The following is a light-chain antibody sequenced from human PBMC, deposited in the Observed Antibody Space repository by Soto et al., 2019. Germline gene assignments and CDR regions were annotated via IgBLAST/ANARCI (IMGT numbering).Light chain of an antibody. CDR1: HSLDYSDGNTY. CDR2: QIS. V-gene: IGKV2-30*01. J-gene: IGKJ2*01. CDR3: MQGTHWPYT. Sequence: DVVMTQSPLSLPVTLGQPASISCRSTHSLDYSDGNTYLSWFQQRPGQSPRRLIYQISDRDSGVPDRFSGSGSVTVCTLKISRVEAEDVGVYYCMQGTHWPYTFGQGTKLEIK.